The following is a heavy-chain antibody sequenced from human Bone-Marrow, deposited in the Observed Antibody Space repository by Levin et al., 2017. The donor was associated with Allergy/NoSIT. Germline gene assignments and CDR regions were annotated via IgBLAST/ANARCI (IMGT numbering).Heavy chain of an antibody. V-gene: IGHV3-30*18. Sequence: GGSLRLSCAASGFAFSDYGMHWVRQAPGKGLEWVALISYDGTNKYYADSVKGRFTISRDDSKNTLYLQMTSLRPEHTAVVYCAKDHRLYYDFWIGYFPDDSWGQGTLVTVSS. CDR1: GFAFSDYG. CDR3: AKDHRLYYDFWIGYFPDDS. CDR2: ISYDGTNK. J-gene: IGHJ4*02. D-gene: IGHD3-3*01.